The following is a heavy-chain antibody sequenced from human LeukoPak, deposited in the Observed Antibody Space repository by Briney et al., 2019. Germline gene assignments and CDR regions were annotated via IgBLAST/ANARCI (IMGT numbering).Heavy chain of an antibody. CDR2: INHSGST. V-gene: IGHV4-34*01. D-gene: IGHD6-13*01. CDR1: GGSFSGYY. J-gene: IGHJ5*02. Sequence: SETLSLTCAVYGGSFSGYYRSWIRQPPGKGLEWIGEINHSGSTNYNPSLKSRVTISVDTSKNQFSLKLSSVTAADTAVYYCARIKRWVVAAAGRYWFDPWGQGTLVTVSS. CDR3: ARIKRWVVAAAGRYWFDP.